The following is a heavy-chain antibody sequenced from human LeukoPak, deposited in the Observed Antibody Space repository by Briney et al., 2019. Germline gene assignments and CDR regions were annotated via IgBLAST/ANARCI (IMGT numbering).Heavy chain of an antibody. CDR3: ARNRWMDY. Sequence: ASVKVSCKASVYTFTDYYMHWVRQAPGQGLDWMGWINPNSGTNYAQKFQGRVTMTRDTSISTAYMELTRLTSDDTAVYYCARNRWMDYWGQGTLVTVSS. CDR1: VYTFTDYY. V-gene: IGHV1-2*02. J-gene: IGHJ4*02. CDR2: INPNSGT. D-gene: IGHD1-1*01.